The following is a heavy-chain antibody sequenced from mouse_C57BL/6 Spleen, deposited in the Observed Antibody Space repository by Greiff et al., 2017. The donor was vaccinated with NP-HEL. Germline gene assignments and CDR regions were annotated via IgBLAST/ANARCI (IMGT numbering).Heavy chain of an antibody. D-gene: IGHD1-1*01. CDR1: GYTFTSYW. V-gene: IGHV1-50*01. CDR3: ARYYYGSSPDY. CDR2: IDPSDSYT. Sequence: QVQLQQPGAELVKPGASVKLSCKASGYTFTSYWMQWVKQRPGQGLEWIGEIDPSDSYTNYNQKFMGKATLTVDTSSSTAYMQLSSLTSEDSAVYYCARYYYGSSPDYWGQGTTLTVSS. J-gene: IGHJ2*01.